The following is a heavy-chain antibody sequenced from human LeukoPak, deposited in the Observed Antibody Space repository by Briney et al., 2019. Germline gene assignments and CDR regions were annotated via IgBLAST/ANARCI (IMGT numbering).Heavy chain of an antibody. D-gene: IGHD3-9*01. CDR3: ARGEYDILTGYYQYYYYMDV. J-gene: IGHJ6*03. CDR1: GYSISSGYY. V-gene: IGHV4-38-2*02. CDR2: IYHSGST. Sequence: SETLSLTCTVSGYSISSGYYWGWIRQPPGEGLEWIGSIYHSGSTYYNPSLKSRVTISVDTSKNQFSLKLSSVTAADTAVYYCARGEYDILTGYYQYYYYMDVWGKGTTVTVSS.